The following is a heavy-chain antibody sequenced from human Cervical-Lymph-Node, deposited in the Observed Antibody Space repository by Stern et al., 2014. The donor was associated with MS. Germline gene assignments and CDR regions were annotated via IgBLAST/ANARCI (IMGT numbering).Heavy chain of an antibody. J-gene: IGHJ5*01. CDR3: ARGAYCGGDCYWGWFDS. V-gene: IGHV1-69*01. Sequence: QVQLVQSGAEVTKPGSSVKVSCKASGGTFSDYAINWVRQAPGQGLEWMGGIIPIFGSTDYAQKFQGRVTITADDSTTTAYMELSNLRSEDTAVYYCARGAYCGGDCYWGWFDSWGQGTLVTVSS. CDR2: IIPIFGST. D-gene: IGHD2-21*02. CDR1: GGTFSDYA.